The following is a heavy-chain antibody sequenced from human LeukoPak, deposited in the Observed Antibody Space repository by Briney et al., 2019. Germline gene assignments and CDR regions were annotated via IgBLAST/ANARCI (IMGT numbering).Heavy chain of an antibody. CDR3: ASDSYSPEYFQH. D-gene: IGHD2-15*01. J-gene: IGHJ1*01. CDR1: GFSVSNNY. V-gene: IGHV3-66*01. CDR2: IYSGGST. Sequence: GGSLRLSCTASGFSVSNNYMSWVRQAPGKGLEWVSVIYSGGSTFYADSVKGRFTISRDNSKNTLYLQMNSLRAEDTAVYYCASDSYSPEYFQHWGQGTLVTVSS.